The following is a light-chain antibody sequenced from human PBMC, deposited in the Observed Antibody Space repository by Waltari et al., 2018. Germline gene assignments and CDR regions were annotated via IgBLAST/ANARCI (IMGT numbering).Light chain of an antibody. Sequence: DIVMTQSPDSLAVSLGERATIDCKSSQSVFYRSDNKNYLAWYQHKPGQPPKLLFSWASTRESGVPDRFSASGSGTDCTLTINNRQAEDVAVYYCQQYYRSRTFGQGTKVEIK. J-gene: IGKJ1*01. CDR3: QQYYRSRT. CDR2: WAS. V-gene: IGKV4-1*01. CDR1: QSVFYRSDNKNY.